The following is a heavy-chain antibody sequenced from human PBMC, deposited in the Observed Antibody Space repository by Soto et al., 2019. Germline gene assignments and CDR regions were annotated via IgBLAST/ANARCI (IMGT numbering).Heavy chain of an antibody. CDR2: IWYDGSNK. J-gene: IGHJ5*02. V-gene: IGHV3-33*01. CDR1: GFTFSSYG. Sequence: GESLKISCAASGFTFSSYGMHWVRQAPGKGLEWVAVIWYDGSNKYYADSVKGRFTISRDNSKNTLYLQMNSLRAEDTAVYYCARASARTGWVAATADLDPWGQGTLVTVSS. D-gene: IGHD2-15*01. CDR3: ARASARTGWVAATADLDP.